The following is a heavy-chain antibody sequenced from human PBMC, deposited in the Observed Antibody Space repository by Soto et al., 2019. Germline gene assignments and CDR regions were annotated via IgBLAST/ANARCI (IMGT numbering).Heavy chain of an antibody. CDR3: ARGATATTARGAFDI. J-gene: IGHJ3*02. V-gene: IGHV4-31*03. Sequence: QVQLQESGPGLMKPSQTLSLTCSVSAGSISSPGYYWSWIRQHPGKGLEWLGYIFHTGSPDYNPSLKSRLTMSVETSKNQFSLKLTSVTAADTALYYCARGATATTARGAFDIWGQGTMVTVSS. CDR2: IFHTGSP. D-gene: IGHD1-1*01. CDR1: AGSISSPGYY.